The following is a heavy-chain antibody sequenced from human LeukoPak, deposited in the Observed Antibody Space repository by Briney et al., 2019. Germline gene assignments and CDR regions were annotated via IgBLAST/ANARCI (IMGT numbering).Heavy chain of an antibody. CDR3: ARPNPSTYSNYVWFDP. D-gene: IGHD4-11*01. CDR1: GYTFTGYY. CDR2: INPMSGGT. V-gene: IGHV1-2*02. Sequence: GASVKVSCKASGYTFTGYYMHWVRQAPGQGLEWMGWINPMSGGTNYAQKFQGRVTMTRDTSISTAYMELSRLRSDDTAVYYCARPNPSTYSNYVWFDPWGQGTLVTVSS. J-gene: IGHJ5*02.